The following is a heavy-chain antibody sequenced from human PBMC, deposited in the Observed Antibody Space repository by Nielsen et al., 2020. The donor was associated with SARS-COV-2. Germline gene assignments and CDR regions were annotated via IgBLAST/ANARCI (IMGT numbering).Heavy chain of an antibody. CDR1: GYTFTSYG. CDR3: ARGILYGGNFYYYYGMDV. J-gene: IGHJ6*02. CDR2: ISAYNGNT. D-gene: IGHD4-23*01. V-gene: IGHV1-18*01. Sequence: ASVKVSCKASGYTFTSYGISWVRQAPGQGLEWMGWISAYNGNTNYAQKLQGRVTMTTDTSTSTAYMELRSLRSDDTAVYYCARGILYGGNFYYYYGMDVWGQGTTVTVSS.